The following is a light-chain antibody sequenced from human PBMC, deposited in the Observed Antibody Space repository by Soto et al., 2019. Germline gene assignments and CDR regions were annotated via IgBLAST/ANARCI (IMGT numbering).Light chain of an antibody. CDR3: QKYSSVIT. CDR2: AAS. CDR1: QGISSY. J-gene: IGKJ5*01. V-gene: IGKV1-27*01. Sequence: DIQMTQSPSSLSASVGDRVTITCRASQGISSYLAWYQQKLGKVPKLLISAASTLQAGVPSRFSGSGSGTDFTLTISSLQPEDDATYYCQKYSSVITFGQGTRLEMK.